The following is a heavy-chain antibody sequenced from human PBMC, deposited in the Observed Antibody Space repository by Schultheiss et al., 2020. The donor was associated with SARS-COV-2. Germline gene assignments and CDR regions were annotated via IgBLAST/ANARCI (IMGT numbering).Heavy chain of an antibody. CDR2: ISYDGSNK. V-gene: IGHV3-30*14. CDR1: GFTFSSYA. CDR3: ARGEYCSSTSCSYCYYYMDV. Sequence: GGSLRLSCAGSGFTFSSYAMSWVRQAPGKGLEWVAVISYDGSNKYYADSVKGRFTISRDNSKNTLYLQMNSLRAEDTAVYYCARGEYCSSTSCSYCYYYMDVWGKGTTVTVSS. J-gene: IGHJ6*03. D-gene: IGHD2-2*01.